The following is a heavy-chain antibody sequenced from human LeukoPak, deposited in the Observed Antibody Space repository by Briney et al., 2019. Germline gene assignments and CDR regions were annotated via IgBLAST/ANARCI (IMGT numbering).Heavy chain of an antibody. CDR1: GFTFSSYA. V-gene: IGHV3-23*01. Sequence: GGSLRLSYAASGFTFSSYAMSWVRQAPGKGLEWVSAISGSGGSTYYADSVKGRFTISRDNSKNTLYLQMNSLRAEDTAVYYCATFTLVPAAGGWFDPWGQGTLVTVSS. J-gene: IGHJ5*02. D-gene: IGHD2-2*01. CDR3: ATFTLVPAAGGWFDP. CDR2: ISGSGGST.